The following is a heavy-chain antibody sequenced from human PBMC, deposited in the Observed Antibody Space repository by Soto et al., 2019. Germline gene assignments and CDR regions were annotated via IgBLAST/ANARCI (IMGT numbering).Heavy chain of an antibody. CDR3: TRHGYWRRQN. Sequence: EVQLVESGGGLVQPGGSLKLSCAASGFTFSGTAMHWVRQAPGKGLEWVGRIRNKATNYATAYSASVKGRFTISRDDSKEPAYLQMNRPKTEGPARYYRTRHGYWRRQNWGQGNLVTVSS. V-gene: IGHV3-73*01. CDR2: IRNKATNYAT. D-gene: IGHD3-22*01. J-gene: IGHJ4*01. CDR1: GFTFSGTA.